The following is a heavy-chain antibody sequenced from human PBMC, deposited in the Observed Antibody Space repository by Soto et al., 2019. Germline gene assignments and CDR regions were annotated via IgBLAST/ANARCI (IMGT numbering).Heavy chain of an antibody. CDR1: GYSISSGYY. CDR2: IYHSGST. V-gene: IGHV4-38-2*01. J-gene: IGHJ2*01. D-gene: IGHD4-17*01. Sequence: PSETLSLTCAVSGYSISSGYYWGCIRQPPGKGLEWIGSIYHSGSTYYNPSLKSRVTISVDTSKNQFSLKLSSVTAADTAVYYCAADYGDYVNWYFDLWGRGTLLTVSS. CDR3: AADYGDYVNWYFDL.